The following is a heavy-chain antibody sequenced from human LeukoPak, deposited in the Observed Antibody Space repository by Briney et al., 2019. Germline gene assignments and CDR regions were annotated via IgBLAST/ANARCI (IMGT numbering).Heavy chain of an antibody. Sequence: GGSLRPSCATSGFTFSNAWMNWVRQAPGKGLEWVGRIRSNSDGGTIDYAAPVKGRFTLSRDDSKTTLYLQMNSLQTEDTAVYYCATDFYDSTWGQETLVTVSS. CDR1: GFTFSNAW. J-gene: IGHJ5*02. V-gene: IGHV3-15*07. CDR3: ATDFYDST. D-gene: IGHD3-22*01. CDR2: IRSNSDGGTI.